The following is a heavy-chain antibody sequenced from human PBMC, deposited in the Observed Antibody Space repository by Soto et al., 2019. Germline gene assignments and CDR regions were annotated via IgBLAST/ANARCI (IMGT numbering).Heavy chain of an antibody. J-gene: IGHJ4*02. Sequence: GSLRLSCAASGFTFTRYSMNWVRQAPGKGLEWVSSVSSTTNYIYYGDSMKGRFTISRDNAKNSLYLEMNSLRAEDTAVYYCARESEDLTSNFDYWGQGTLVTVSS. CDR1: GFTFTRYS. CDR3: ARESEDLTSNFDY. V-gene: IGHV3-21*06. CDR2: VSSTTNYI.